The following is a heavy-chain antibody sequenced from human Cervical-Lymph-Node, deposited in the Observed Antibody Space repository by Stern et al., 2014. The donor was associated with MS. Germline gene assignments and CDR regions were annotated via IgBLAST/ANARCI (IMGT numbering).Heavy chain of an antibody. Sequence: QVQLGQSGGGLVKPGGSLRLSCAASGFTFSDYYMTWIRQAPGKGLEWVSYISPSGNTVFYADSLKGPFTVSRDNAKNSLYLQMNSLTAEDTAVYYCARGEGYIDTMDYWGQGTLVTVSS. CDR3: ARGEGYIDTMDY. CDR1: GFTFSDYY. D-gene: IGHD3-10*01. CDR2: ISPSGNTV. J-gene: IGHJ4*02. V-gene: IGHV3-11*01.